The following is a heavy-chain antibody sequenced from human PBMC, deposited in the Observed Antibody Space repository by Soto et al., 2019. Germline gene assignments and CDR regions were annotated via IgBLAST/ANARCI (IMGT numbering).Heavy chain of an antibody. CDR3: AREAGAYCGGDCYSYFDY. J-gene: IGHJ4*02. Sequence: QVQLVESGGGVVQPGRSLRLSCAASGFTFSSYGMHWFRQAPGKGLEWGAVIWYDGSNKYYADSVKGRFTISRDNSKNTLYLQMNSLRAEDTAVYYCAREAGAYCGGDCYSYFDYWGQGTLVTVSS. CDR2: IWYDGSNK. V-gene: IGHV3-33*01. D-gene: IGHD2-21*02. CDR1: GFTFSSYG.